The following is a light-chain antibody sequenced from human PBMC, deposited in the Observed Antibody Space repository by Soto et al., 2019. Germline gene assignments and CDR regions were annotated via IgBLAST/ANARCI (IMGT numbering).Light chain of an antibody. CDR1: QGISSW. CDR3: QQYNSYSWT. Sequence: DIQMTQSPSSVYASVGDRVTITCRASQGISSWLAWYQQKPGKAPKLLIYDASSLESGVPSRFSGSGSGTEFTLTISSLQPDDFATYYCQQYNSYSWTFGQGTKVDIK. V-gene: IGKV1-5*01. J-gene: IGKJ1*01. CDR2: DAS.